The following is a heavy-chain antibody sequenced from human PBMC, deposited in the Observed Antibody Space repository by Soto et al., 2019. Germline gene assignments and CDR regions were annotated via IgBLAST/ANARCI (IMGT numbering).Heavy chain of an antibody. CDR2: IYYSGST. V-gene: IGHV4-31*03. Sequence: PSETLSLTCTVSGGSISSGGYYWSWIRQHPGKGLEWIGYIYYSGSTYYNPSLKSRVTISVDTSKNQFSLKLSSVTAADTAVYYCAVEGYCSSTSCYYYYGMDVWGQGTTVTVSS. CDR1: GGSISSGGYY. J-gene: IGHJ6*02. CDR3: AVEGYCSSTSCYYYYGMDV. D-gene: IGHD2-2*01.